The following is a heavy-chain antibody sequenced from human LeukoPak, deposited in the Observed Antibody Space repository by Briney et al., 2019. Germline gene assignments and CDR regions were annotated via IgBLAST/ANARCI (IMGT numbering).Heavy chain of an antibody. D-gene: IGHD4-17*01. Sequence: ECGPRLANATPTLTLTCTFSGFSLSTSGVGVGWIPQPPGKALEWLALLYWDDDQRYYPSLKNRLTITKNTSKNQVVHTMTNLDPVDTATYYCAHTTTVTPGAFDIWGQGTMVTVSS. J-gene: IGHJ3*02. CDR3: AHTTTVTPGAFDI. CDR2: LYWDDDQ. CDR1: GFSLSTSGVG. V-gene: IGHV2-5*02.